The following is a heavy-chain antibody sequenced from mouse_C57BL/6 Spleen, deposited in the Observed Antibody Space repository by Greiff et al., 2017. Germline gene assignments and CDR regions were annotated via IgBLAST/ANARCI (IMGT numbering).Heavy chain of an antibody. J-gene: IGHJ1*03. D-gene: IGHD2-3*01. V-gene: IGHV3-6*01. Sequence: DVKLQESGPGLVKPSQSLSLTCSVTGYSITSGYYWNWIRQFPGNKLEWMGYISYDGSNNYNPSLKNRISITRDTSKNQFFLKLNSVTTEDTATYYCASHYDGYHLWYFDVWGTGTTVTVSS. CDR1: GYSITSGYY. CDR2: ISYDGSN. CDR3: ASHYDGYHLWYFDV.